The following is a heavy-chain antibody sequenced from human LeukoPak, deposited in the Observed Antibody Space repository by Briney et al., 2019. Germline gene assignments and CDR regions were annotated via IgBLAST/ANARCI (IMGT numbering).Heavy chain of an antibody. CDR2: IYNTGST. Sequence: SETLSLTCTVSGGSINNYYWSWIRQPAGKGLEWIGRIYNTGSTNYNPSLRSRVTISVDTSKNQFSLKLTSVTAADTAVYYCARTSSFDYWGQGTLVTVSS. D-gene: IGHD6-6*01. V-gene: IGHV4-4*07. CDR3: ARTSSFDY. J-gene: IGHJ4*02. CDR1: GGSINNYY.